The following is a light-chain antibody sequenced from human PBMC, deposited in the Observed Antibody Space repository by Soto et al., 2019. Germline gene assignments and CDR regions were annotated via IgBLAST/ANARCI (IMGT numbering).Light chain of an antibody. CDR3: QQYGGSPFT. CDR1: QSVSVNS. Sequence: IVLTQSPGTPSLSPGERATLSCRASQSVSVNSLAWYQQKGGQAPRLLIYAASTRATGVPDRFSGTGSGTDFALTISRLETDDSAVYYCQQYGGSPFTFGPGTKVDIK. CDR2: AAS. J-gene: IGKJ3*01. V-gene: IGKV3-20*01.